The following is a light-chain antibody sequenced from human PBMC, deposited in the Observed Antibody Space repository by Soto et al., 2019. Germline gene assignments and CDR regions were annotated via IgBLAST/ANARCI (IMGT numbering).Light chain of an antibody. CDR3: AAWDDSLNAVV. Sequence: QCVLTQPPSAYCTPVQRVTISCSGISSNVGRNAVNWYHQLPGPAPNLLTYSNNQLPSRVPHLFSVSTSGTSSSLAISGLQSEDDADYYCAAWDDSLNAVVFGGGTKVTVL. J-gene: IGLJ2*01. V-gene: IGLV1-44*01. CDR2: SNN. CDR1: SSNVGRNA.